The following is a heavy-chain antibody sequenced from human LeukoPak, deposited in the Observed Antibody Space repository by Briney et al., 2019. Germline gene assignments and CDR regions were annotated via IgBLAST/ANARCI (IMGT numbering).Heavy chain of an antibody. CDR3: ARDLDWILFDY. CDR2: VRPEGTTT. Sequence: GGSLRLSCAASGSTFSTYWMHWVRQAPGKGLVWVSRVRPEGTTTAYADSVKGRFTISRDNARNTLFLQMNSLSAEDTAVYYCARDLDWILFDYWGQGTLVTVSS. D-gene: IGHD3-9*01. J-gene: IGHJ4*02. CDR1: GSTFSTYW. V-gene: IGHV3-74*03.